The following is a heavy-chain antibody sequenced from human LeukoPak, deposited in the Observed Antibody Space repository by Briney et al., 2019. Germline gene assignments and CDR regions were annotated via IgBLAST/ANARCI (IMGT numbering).Heavy chain of an antibody. CDR3: ASTYYDFWSGYWSSYGMDV. J-gene: IGHJ6*02. V-gene: IGHV4-39*01. CDR2: IYYSGST. Sequence: SETLSLTCTVSGGSISSSSYYWGWIRQPPGKGLEWIGSIYYSGSTYYNPSLKSRVTISVDTSKNQFSLKLSSVTAADTAVYYCASTYYDFWSGYWSSYGMDVWGQGTTVTVSS. CDR1: GGSISSSSYY. D-gene: IGHD3-3*01.